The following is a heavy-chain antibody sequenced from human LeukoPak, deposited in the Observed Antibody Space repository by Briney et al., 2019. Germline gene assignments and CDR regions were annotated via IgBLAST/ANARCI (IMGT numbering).Heavy chain of an antibody. J-gene: IGHJ4*02. D-gene: IGHD5-18*01. Sequence: PSETLSLTCTVSGGSISSYYWSWIRQPPGKGLEWIGYIHYSGSTNYNPSLKSRVTISVDTSKNQFSLRLDSVTAADTAVYYCARHRYSSRISFLDYWGQGTLVTVSS. CDR1: GGSISSYY. CDR2: IHYSGST. V-gene: IGHV4-59*08. CDR3: ARHRYSSRISFLDY.